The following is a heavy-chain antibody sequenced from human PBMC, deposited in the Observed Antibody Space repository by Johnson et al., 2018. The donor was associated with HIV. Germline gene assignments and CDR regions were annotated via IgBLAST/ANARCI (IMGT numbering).Heavy chain of an antibody. D-gene: IGHD3-22*01. Sequence: QVQLVESGGGVAQPGRSLRLSCAASGFRFSRYGMHWVRQAPGKGLEWVAVISYDGSNKYYPDAVKGRFAISRDNSKNPRYLQMNSLSAEETAVYYCVKDDYFDSSGYDSDQGTQIRGAFDIWGQGTMVTVSS. CDR2: ISYDGSNK. CDR3: VKDDYFDSSGYDSDQGTQIRGAFDI. CDR1: GFRFSRYG. J-gene: IGHJ3*02. V-gene: IGHV3-30*18.